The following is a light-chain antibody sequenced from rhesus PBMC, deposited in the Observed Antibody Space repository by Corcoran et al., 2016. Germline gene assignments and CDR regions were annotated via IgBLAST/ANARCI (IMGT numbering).Light chain of an antibody. CDR3: CSYTTSSTFV. J-gene: IGLJ6*01. V-gene: IGLV2S7*01. CDR2: ELN. CDR1: SNDVGTYNF. Sequence: QSAPAQPPSVSGSPGQSVTISCARTSNDVGTYNFVSWYYQHPDRAPKLVIFELNKRPSGVSDRFSGSKSANTASLTISGLQSEDEGYYYCCSYTTSSTFVFGSGTSVTVL.